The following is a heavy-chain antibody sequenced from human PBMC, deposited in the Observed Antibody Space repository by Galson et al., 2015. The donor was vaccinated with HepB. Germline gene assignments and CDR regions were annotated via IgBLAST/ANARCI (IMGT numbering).Heavy chain of an antibody. CDR2: GDWDGAT. D-gene: IGHD2/OR15-2a*01. CDR3: ARTPEYNRGLDY. J-gene: IGHJ4*02. Sequence: PALVKPTQTLTLTCTVSGFSLNARGLRLSWVRQPPGQALEWLGRGDWDGATFYSSSLKTKLTISKDTSTNQVVLTMTDMDPMDTATYYCARTPEYNRGLDYWGPGTLITVSS. CDR1: GFSLNARGLR. V-gene: IGHV2-70*04.